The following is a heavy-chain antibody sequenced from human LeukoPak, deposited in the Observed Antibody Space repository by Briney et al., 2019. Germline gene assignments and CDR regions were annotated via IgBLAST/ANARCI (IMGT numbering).Heavy chain of an antibody. Sequence: GGSLRLSCAASGFTFSGSAMHWVRQASGKGLEWVGRIRSKANSYATAYAASVKGRFTISRDNSKNTLYLQMNSLRAEDTAVYYCARDAPFYGDYAYIQHWGQGTLVTVSS. D-gene: IGHD4-17*01. CDR3: ARDAPFYGDYAYIQH. J-gene: IGHJ1*01. V-gene: IGHV3-73*01. CDR1: GFTFSGSA. CDR2: IRSKANSYAT.